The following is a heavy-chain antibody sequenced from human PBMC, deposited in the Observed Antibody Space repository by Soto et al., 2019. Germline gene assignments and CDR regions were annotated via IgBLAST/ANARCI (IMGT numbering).Heavy chain of an antibody. CDR1: GFTFSNYA. CDR2: TSTSGGYT. CDR3: AKDQAEGGYTYGFFYYYGLDV. V-gene: IGHV3-23*01. J-gene: IGHJ6*02. D-gene: IGHD5-18*01. Sequence: PGGSLRLSCAASGFTFSNYAINWVRQAPGRGLEWVSATSTSGGYTYYADSVKGRFTVSRDNSKNTLYLQMNSLRAEDTAVYYCAKDQAEGGYTYGFFYYYGLDVWGQGTTVTVSS.